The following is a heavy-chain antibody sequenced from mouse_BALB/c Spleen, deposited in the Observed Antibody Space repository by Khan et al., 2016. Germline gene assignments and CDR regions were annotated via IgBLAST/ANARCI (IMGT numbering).Heavy chain of an antibody. D-gene: IGHD2-14*01. CDR2: INTETGEP. J-gene: IGHJ4*01. Sequence: QIQLVQSGPELKKPGETVKISCKASGYTFTDYSMHWVKQAPGKGLKWMGWINTETGEPTYADDFKGRFAFSLETSASTAYLQINNLKNEDTATYFLARGVRRAIDYWGQGTSVTVSS. V-gene: IGHV9-2-1*01. CDR3: ARGVRRAIDY. CDR1: GYTFTDYS.